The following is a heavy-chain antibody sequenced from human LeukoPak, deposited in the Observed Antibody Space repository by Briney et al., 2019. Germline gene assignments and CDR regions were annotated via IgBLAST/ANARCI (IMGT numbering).Heavy chain of an antibody. D-gene: IGHD5-18*01. CDR2: VLDSERT. J-gene: IGHJ4*02. CDR3: ATIKRGSIFGYFDF. V-gene: IGHV4-59*11. Sequence: SETLSLTCTVSGDSISTHYWSWIRQPPGEGLEWIGYVLDSERTKDNPSLKSRATLSADTSKNQFSLRLTSVTAADSAMYYCATIKRGSIFGYFDFWGQGVLVTVSS. CDR1: GDSISTHY.